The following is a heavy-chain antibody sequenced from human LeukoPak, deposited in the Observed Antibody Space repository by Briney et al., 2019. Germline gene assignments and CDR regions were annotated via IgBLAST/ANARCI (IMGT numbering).Heavy chain of an antibody. CDR1: GFTFSSYS. CDR2: ISSSSSTI. J-gene: IGHJ4*02. V-gene: IGHV3-48*01. Sequence: PGGSLRLSCAASGFTFSSYSMNWVRQAPGKGLEWASYISSSSSTIYYADSVKGRFTISRDNAKNSLYLQMNSLRAEDTAVYYCAPNSPGTVYGFLDYWGQGTLVTVSS. D-gene: IGHD4-17*01. CDR3: APNSPGTVYGFLDY.